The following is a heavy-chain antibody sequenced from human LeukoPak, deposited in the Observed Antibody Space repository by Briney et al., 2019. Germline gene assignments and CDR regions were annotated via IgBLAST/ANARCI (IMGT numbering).Heavy chain of an antibody. V-gene: IGHV3-30*04. CDR2: VSYDGSNK. CDR3: ARDLLMVRGVIMGGMGPFDI. J-gene: IGHJ3*02. Sequence: GRSLRLSCAASGFTFSSYAMHWVRPAPGKGRGWVAVVSYDGSNKYYADSVKGRFTISRDNSKNTLYLQMNSLRAEDTAVYYCARDLLMVRGVIMGGMGPFDIWGQGTMVTVSS. CDR1: GFTFSSYA. D-gene: IGHD3-10*01.